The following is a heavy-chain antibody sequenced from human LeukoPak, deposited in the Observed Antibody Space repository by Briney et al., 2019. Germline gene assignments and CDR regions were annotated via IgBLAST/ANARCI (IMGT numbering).Heavy chain of an antibody. CDR2: ISSSGSTI. CDR3: ARDSYGDYYFDY. Sequence: PGGSLRLSCAASGFTFSRYEMNWVRQAPRKGLEWVSYISSSGSTIYYADSVEGRFTISRDNAKNSLYLQMNSLRAEDTAVYYCARDSYGDYYFDYWGQGTLVTVSS. V-gene: IGHV3-48*03. D-gene: IGHD4-17*01. J-gene: IGHJ4*02. CDR1: GFTFSRYE.